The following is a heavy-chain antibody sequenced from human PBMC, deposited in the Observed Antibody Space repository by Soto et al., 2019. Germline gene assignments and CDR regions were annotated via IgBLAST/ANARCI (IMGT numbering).Heavy chain of an antibody. J-gene: IGHJ6*02. V-gene: IGHV1-46*01. D-gene: IGHD3-10*01. CDR3: ARDFLDYGSGSYYPPHRPYYYYGMDV. CDR2: INPSGGST. Sequence: AASVKVSCKASGYTFTSYYMHWVRQAPGQGLEWMGIINPSGGSTSHAQKFQGRVTMTRDTSTSTVYMELSSLRSEDTAVYYCARDFLDYGSGSYYPPHRPYYYYGMDVWGQGTTVTVSS. CDR1: GYTFTSYY.